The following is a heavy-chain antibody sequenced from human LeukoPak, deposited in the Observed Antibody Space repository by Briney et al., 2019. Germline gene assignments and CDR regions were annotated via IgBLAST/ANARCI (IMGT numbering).Heavy chain of an antibody. CDR3: ARDMSGYYYGSGSYVD. CDR2: IYYTGST. Sequence: SETLSLTCTVSGGSISSSYWSWIRQPPGKGLEWIGYIYYTGSTNYNSSLKSRVTISVDTSKNQFSLKLSSVTAADTAVYYCARDMSGYYYGSGSYVDWGQGTLVTVSS. J-gene: IGHJ4*02. V-gene: IGHV4-59*01. CDR1: GGSISSSY. D-gene: IGHD3-10*01.